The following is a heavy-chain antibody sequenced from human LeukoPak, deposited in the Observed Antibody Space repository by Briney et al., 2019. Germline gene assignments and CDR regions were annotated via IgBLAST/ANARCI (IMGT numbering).Heavy chain of an antibody. CDR1: GGTFSSYA. V-gene: IGHV1-69*04. J-gene: IGHJ4*02. D-gene: IGHD3-22*01. Sequence: ASVKVSCKASGGTFSSYAISWVRQAPGQGLEWMGRIIPILGIANYAQKFQGRVTITADKSTSTAYMELSSLRSEDTAVYYCARQQEVQFDIYDSSGFDYWGQGTLVTVSS. CDR3: ARQQEVQFDIYDSSGFDY. CDR2: IIPILGIA.